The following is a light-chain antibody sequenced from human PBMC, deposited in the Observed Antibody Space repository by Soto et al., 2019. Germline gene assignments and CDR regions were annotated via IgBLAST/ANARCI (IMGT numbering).Light chain of an antibody. V-gene: IGKV1-5*01. J-gene: IGKJ1*01. Sequence: DIQMTQSPSTLSASVGDRVTLTGRASQSIDRWLAWYQQRPGKAPELLIYDASILQGGVPSRFSGSGSGTEFTLSISSLQPGDFATYYCQQYNTYWTFGQGTKVDI. CDR2: DAS. CDR1: QSIDRW. CDR3: QQYNTYWT.